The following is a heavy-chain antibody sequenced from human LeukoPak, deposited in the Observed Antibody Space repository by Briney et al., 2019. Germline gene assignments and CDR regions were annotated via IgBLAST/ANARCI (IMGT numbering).Heavy chain of an antibody. CDR1: GYTFTTYY. Sequence: ASVKVSCKASGYTFTTYYMHWVRQAPGQGLEWMGLINPSDGSTSYAQKFQGRVTMTRDTSTSTVYMELSSLRSEDTAVYYCARGYCSSNSCYGADAFDIWGQGTMVTVSS. CDR3: ARGYCSSNSCYGADAFDI. D-gene: IGHD2-2*01. CDR2: INPSDGST. J-gene: IGHJ3*02. V-gene: IGHV1-46*01.